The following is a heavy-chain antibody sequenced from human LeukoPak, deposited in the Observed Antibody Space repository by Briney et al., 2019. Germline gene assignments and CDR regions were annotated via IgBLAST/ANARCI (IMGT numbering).Heavy chain of an antibody. V-gene: IGHV4-34*01. CDR2: INHSRTT. CDR3: ARDYGDYAEYAFDI. Sequence: PSETLSLTCAVYGGSFSGYYWSWIRQPPGKGLKWIGGINHSRTTNYNPSLKSRVTISVDTSKNQFSLKLSSVTAADTAVYYCARDYGDYAEYAFDIWGQGTMVTVSS. D-gene: IGHD4-17*01. J-gene: IGHJ3*02. CDR1: GGSFSGYY.